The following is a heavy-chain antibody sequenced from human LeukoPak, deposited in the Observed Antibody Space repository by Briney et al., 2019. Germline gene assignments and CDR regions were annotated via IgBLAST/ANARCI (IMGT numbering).Heavy chain of an antibody. CDR2: THYSGNT. J-gene: IGHJ3*01. V-gene: IGHV4-59*08. CDR3: ARWGGTRNAFDV. Sequence: SETLSLTCRVSDDSISSYYWNWIRQPPGKPLEWIGYTHYSGNTNYNPSLKSRVTTLVDMSKNQFSLKLSSVTAADTAVYYCARWGGTRNAFDVWGQGTLVTVSA. D-gene: IGHD1-26*01. CDR1: DDSISSYY.